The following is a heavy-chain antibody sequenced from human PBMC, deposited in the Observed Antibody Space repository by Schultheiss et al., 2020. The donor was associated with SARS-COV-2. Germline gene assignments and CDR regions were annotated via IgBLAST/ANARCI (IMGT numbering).Heavy chain of an antibody. V-gene: IGHV4-34*01. CDR1: GGSFSGYF. CDR2: INHSGST. D-gene: IGHD3-9*01. CDR3: ARAYVLRYFDWLGGYYGMDV. J-gene: IGHJ6*02. Sequence: SETLSLTCGVYGGSFSGYFWSWIRQSPGKGLEWIGEINHSGSTTYNPSLKSRVTISVDTSKNQFSLKLSSVTAADTAVYYCARAYVLRYFDWLGGYYGMDVWGQGTTVTVSS.